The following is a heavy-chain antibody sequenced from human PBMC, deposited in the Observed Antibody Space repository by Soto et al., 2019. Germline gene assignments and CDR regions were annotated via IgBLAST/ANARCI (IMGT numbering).Heavy chain of an antibody. CDR3: ARIITAAADYYYYYGMDV. Sequence: QVQLVQSGAEVKKPGSSVKVSCKASGGTCSSYAISWVRQAPGQGLEWMGGIIPIFGTANYAQKFQGRVTITADESTSTAYMELSSLRSEDTAVYYCARIITAAADYYYYYGMDVWGQGTTVTVSS. J-gene: IGHJ6*02. V-gene: IGHV1-69*01. CDR2: IIPIFGTA. CDR1: GGTCSSYA. D-gene: IGHD6-13*01.